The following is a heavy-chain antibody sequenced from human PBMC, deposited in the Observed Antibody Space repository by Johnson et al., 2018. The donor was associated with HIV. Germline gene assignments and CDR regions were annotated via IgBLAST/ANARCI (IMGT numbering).Heavy chain of an antibody. CDR1: GFTFSSYA. D-gene: IGHD6-13*01. J-gene: IGHJ3*02. CDR3: ASEIYRPRPSSSWYVGAFDI. CDR2: ISYDGSNK. V-gene: IGHV3-30-3*01. Sequence: QMLLVESGGGVVQPGRSLRLSCAASGFTFSSYAMHWVRQAPGKGLEWVAVISYDGSNKYYADSVKGRFTISRDNSKNTLYLQINSLRAEDTAVYYCASEIYRPRPSSSWYVGAFDIWGQGTMVTVSS.